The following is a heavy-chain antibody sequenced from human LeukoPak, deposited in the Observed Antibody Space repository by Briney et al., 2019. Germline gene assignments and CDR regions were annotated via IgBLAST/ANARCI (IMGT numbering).Heavy chain of an antibody. CDR3: AREKGYDDYVGGDYYYYYMDV. CDR1: GGSISYHY. V-gene: IGHV4-59*11. CDR2: IYYSGSS. D-gene: IGHD4-17*01. J-gene: IGHJ6*03. Sequence: PSETLSLTCTVSGGSISYHYWSWIRQSPGKGLEWIGSIYYSGSSNYNPSLKSRVTISVDTSKNQFSLKLTSVTAADTAVYYCAREKGYDDYVGGDYYYYYMDVWGKGTTVTISS.